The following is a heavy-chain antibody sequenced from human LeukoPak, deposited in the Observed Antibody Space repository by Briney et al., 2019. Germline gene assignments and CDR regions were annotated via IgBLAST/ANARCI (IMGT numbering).Heavy chain of an antibody. CDR1: GFTFSDYY. J-gene: IGHJ6*02. CDR3: ARYSGYDSFLDYYYYGMDV. V-gene: IGHV3-11*01. D-gene: IGHD5-12*01. Sequence: GGSLRLSCAASGFTFSDYYMSWIRQAPGKGLEWVSYISSSGSTIYYADSVKGRFTISRDNAKNSLYLQMNSLRAEDTAVYYCARYSGYDSFLDYYYYGMDVWGQGTTVTVSS. CDR2: ISSSGSTI.